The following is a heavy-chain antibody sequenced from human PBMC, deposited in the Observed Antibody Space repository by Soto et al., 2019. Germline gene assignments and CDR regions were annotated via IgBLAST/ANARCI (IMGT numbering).Heavy chain of an antibody. D-gene: IGHD3-3*01. J-gene: IGHJ6*02. CDR2: INPSGGST. CDR3: ASRSRAITIFGVVILYYYYGMDV. Sequence: ASVKVSCKASGYTFTSYYMHWVRQAPGQGLEWMGIINPSGGSTSYAQKFQGRVTMTRDTSTSTVYMELSSLRSEDTAVYYCASRSRAITIFGVVILYYYYGMDVWGQGATVTVSS. V-gene: IGHV1-46*01. CDR1: GYTFTSYY.